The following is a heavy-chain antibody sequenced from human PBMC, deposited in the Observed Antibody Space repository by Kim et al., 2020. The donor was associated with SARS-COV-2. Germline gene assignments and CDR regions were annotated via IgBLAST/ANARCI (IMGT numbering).Heavy chain of an antibody. J-gene: IGHJ4*02. Sequence: ASVKVSCKASGYTFSSYGINWVRQAPGQGLEWMGWISAYNGNTKYTQKLQGRVTMTTDTSTGTAYMELRSLRSDDTAVYYCARGNVVVVSATPFNNWGQGTLVTVSS. CDR1: GYTFSSYG. V-gene: IGHV1-18*01. CDR2: ISAYNGNT. CDR3: ARGNVVVVSATPFNN. D-gene: IGHD2-21*02.